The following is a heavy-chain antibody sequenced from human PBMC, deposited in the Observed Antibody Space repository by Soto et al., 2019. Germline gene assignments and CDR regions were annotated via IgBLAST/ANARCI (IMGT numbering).Heavy chain of an antibody. J-gene: IGHJ5*02. CDR1: GGSISSGDYY. CDR3: ARYRRGPAAMMYNWFDP. Sequence: QVQLQESGPGLVKPSQTLSLTCTVSGGSISSGDYYWSWIRQPPGKGLEWIGYIYYSGSTYYNPSLKSRVTISVDTSKNQFSLKLSSVTAADTAVYYCARYRRGPAAMMYNWFDPWGQGTLVTVSS. D-gene: IGHD2-2*01. V-gene: IGHV4-30-4*01. CDR2: IYYSGST.